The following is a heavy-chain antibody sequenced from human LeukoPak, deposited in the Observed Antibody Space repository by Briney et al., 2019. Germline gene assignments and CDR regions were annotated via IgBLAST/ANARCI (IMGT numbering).Heavy chain of an antibody. D-gene: IGHD2-2*01. CDR3: ARDGCSGPSCHGNWFDH. J-gene: IGHJ5*02. V-gene: IGHV4-31*03. CDR2: IHYSGST. Sequence: SETLSLTCTVSGGSISSGTYFWSWIRQHPGKGREWIGYIHYSGSTYNNPSLKSRVTISVDTSKNQFSLKLSSVTAADTAVYYCARDGCSGPSCHGNWFDHWGQGTLVTVSS. CDR1: GGSISSGTYF.